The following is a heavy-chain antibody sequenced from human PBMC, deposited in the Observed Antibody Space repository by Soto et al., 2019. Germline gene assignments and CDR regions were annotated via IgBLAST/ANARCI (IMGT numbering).Heavy chain of an antibody. CDR2: MSQSGGT. D-gene: IGHD1-1*01. J-gene: IGHJ3*02. Sequence: TSGTLSPTCAVYWGSFSGYYWSWIRPPPGEGLEWIGEMSQSGGTHYNPSLKCRVTISVDTSKNQFSLKMSSVTAADTALYYCARVERGTVTTVVDAFDIWGPGTMVTVSS. V-gene: IGHV4-34*01. CDR3: ARVERGTVTTVVDAFDI. CDR1: WGSFSGYY.